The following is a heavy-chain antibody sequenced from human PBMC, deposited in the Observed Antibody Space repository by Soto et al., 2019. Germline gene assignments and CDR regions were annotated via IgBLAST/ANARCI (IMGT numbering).Heavy chain of an antibody. CDR2: IYYSGST. Sequence: SETLSLTCTVSGGSISSGDYYWSWIRQPPGKGLEWIGYIYYSGSTHYNPSLKSRVTISVDTSKNQFSLKLSSVTAADTAVYYCARDLAGLGYYYYGMDVWGQGTTVTVSS. V-gene: IGHV4-30-4*01. CDR1: GGSISSGDYY. J-gene: IGHJ6*02. CDR3: ARDLAGLGYYYYGMDV. D-gene: IGHD3-16*01.